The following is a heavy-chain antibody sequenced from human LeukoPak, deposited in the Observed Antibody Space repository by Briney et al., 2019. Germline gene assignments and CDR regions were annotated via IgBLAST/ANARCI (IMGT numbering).Heavy chain of an antibody. V-gene: IGHV3-30*02. CDR2: IRANGSNT. CDR1: GITLRNLA. D-gene: IGHD2-2*01. Sequence: GGSLTLSCAVSGITLRNLAMHWVRQAPGKGLEWVAFIRANGSNTKYADSVKGRFTISKDNTKNTLYLQMNSLRPEDTATYYCDCSSATCYAAGDCWGQGTLVTVSS. J-gene: IGHJ4*02. CDR3: DCSSATCYAAGDC.